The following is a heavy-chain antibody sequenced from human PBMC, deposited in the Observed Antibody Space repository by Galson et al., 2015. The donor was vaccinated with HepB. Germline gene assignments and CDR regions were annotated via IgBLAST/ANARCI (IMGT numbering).Heavy chain of an antibody. V-gene: IGHV1-18*04. Sequence: SVKVSCKASGYTFTSYGISWVRQAPGQGLEWMGWISAYNGNTNYAQKLQGRVTMTTDTSTSTAYMELRSLRSDDTAVYYCARVRLRLGDYGGGYFDYWGQGTLVTVSS. J-gene: IGHJ4*02. CDR3: ARVRLRLGDYGGGYFDY. CDR2: ISAYNGNT. D-gene: IGHD3-16*01. CDR1: GYTFTSYG.